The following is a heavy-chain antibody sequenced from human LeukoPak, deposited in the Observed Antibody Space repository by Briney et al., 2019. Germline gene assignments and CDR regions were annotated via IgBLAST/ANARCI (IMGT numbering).Heavy chain of an antibody. V-gene: IGHV1-24*01. CDR2: FDPEVGET. D-gene: IGHD2-2*01. CDR3: ATRDIDPALVVPAARNLYFDY. J-gene: IGHJ4*02. Sequence: ASVKVSCKVSGYTLTELSMHWVRQAPGKGLEWMGGFDPEVGETIYAQKFQGRVTMTEDTSTDTAYMELSSLRSEDTAVYYCATRDIDPALVVPAARNLYFDYWGQGTLVTVSS. CDR1: GYTLTELS.